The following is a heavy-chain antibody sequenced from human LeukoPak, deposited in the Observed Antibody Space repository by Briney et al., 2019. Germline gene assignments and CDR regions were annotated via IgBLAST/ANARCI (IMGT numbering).Heavy chain of an antibody. CDR3: AISMAVAGTFDY. CDR1: GGSVSSGSYY. J-gene: IGHJ4*02. V-gene: IGHV4-61*01. Sequence: SETLSLTCTVSGGSVSSGSYYWSWIRQPPGKGLEWIGYIYYSGNTNYNPSFKSRVTISVDTSKNQFSLKLSSVTAADVAVYYCAISMAVAGTFDYWGQGTLVTVSS. CDR2: IYYSGNT. D-gene: IGHD6-19*01.